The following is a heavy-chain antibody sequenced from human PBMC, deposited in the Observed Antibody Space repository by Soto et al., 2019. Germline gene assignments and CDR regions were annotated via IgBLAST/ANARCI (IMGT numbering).Heavy chain of an antibody. CDR2: IYYSGST. CDR1: GGSISSDY. J-gene: IGHJ6*02. CDR3: ARGMVRGVLDYYGMDV. V-gene: IGHV4-59*01. Sequence: SETLSLTCTVSGGSISSDYWSWIRQPPGKGLEWIGYIYYSGSTNYNPSLKSRVTISVDTSKNQFSLKLSSVTAADTAVYYCARGMVRGVLDYYGMDVWGQGTTVT. D-gene: IGHD3-10*01.